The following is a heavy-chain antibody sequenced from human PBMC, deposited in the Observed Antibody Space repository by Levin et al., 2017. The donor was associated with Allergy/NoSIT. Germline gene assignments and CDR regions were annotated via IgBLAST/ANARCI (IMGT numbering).Heavy chain of an antibody. CDR3: TTDRGITARPVFAS. CDR2: IKSKIDGGTI. Sequence: TGGSLRLSCVASGFTFSNGWMTWVRQAPGKGLEWLGRIKSKIDGGTIDYAAHEKGRLTISRDDSKNTLYLQMNSLKTEDTAVYYCTTDRGITARPVFASWGQGTLVTVSS. V-gene: IGHV3-15*01. D-gene: IGHD6-6*01. J-gene: IGHJ4*02. CDR1: GFTFSNGW.